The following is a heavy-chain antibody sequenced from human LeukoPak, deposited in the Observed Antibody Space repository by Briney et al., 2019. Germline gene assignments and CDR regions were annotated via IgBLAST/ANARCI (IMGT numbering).Heavy chain of an antibody. V-gene: IGHV1-8*01. CDR2: MNSNSGNT. CDR3: ARDRVGVGGNGWEN. D-gene: IGHD6-19*01. Sequence: ASVKVSCKASGYTFSSYDINWWRQATGQGLEWLGWMNSNSGNTGYVQKFQGRVIMTRATYISTAYMELSSLPSEDTAVYFCARDRVGVGGNGWENWGQGTLVTVSS. J-gene: IGHJ4*02. CDR1: GYTFSSYD.